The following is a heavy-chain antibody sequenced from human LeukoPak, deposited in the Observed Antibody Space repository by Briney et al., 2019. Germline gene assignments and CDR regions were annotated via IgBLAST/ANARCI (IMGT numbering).Heavy chain of an antibody. Sequence: GGSLRLSCAASNFAFSTYAMTWVRQAPGKGLVWVSRINSDGSSTSYADSVKGRFTISRDSSKNTLFLQMDSLRPEDTAVYYCTREWGTAADYWGQGTLVTVSS. CDR2: INSDGSST. D-gene: IGHD6-13*01. V-gene: IGHV3-74*01. J-gene: IGHJ4*02. CDR1: NFAFSTYA. CDR3: TREWGTAADY.